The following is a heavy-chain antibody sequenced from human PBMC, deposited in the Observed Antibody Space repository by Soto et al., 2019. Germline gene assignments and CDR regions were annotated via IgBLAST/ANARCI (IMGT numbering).Heavy chain of an antibody. J-gene: IGHJ6*02. CDR3: ARPYSSSSSLLGYYYNDGMDV. Sequence: QVQLVQSGAEVKKPGASVKVSCKASGYTFTSYDINWVRQATGQGLEWMGWMNPNSGNTGYAQKFQGRVTMTRNTSISTAYMELSSVEAEVTAVYYCARPYSSSSSLLGYYYNDGMDVWVQETTVTVSS. CDR2: MNPNSGNT. D-gene: IGHD6-13*01. V-gene: IGHV1-8*01. CDR1: GYTFTSYD.